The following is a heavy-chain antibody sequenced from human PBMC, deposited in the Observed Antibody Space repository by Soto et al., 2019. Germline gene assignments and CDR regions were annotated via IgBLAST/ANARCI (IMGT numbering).Heavy chain of an antibody. Sequence: QITLKESGPTLVKPTQPLTVTCSFSGFSLSTGGVGVGWLRQPPGKALEWLALVYWDDDKGYSPSLKIRLTSTKDSSQNHVVLTMTNMDPVDAATYYCARAYCDFWSGYYPFDYWGQGTLVTVSS. D-gene: IGHD3-3*01. CDR2: VYWDDDK. CDR3: ARAYCDFWSGYYPFDY. V-gene: IGHV2-5*02. CDR1: GFSLSTGGVG. J-gene: IGHJ4*02.